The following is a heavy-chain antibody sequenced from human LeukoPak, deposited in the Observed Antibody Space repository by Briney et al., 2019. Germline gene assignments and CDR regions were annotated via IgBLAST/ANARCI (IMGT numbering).Heavy chain of an antibody. CDR2: IYYSGST. CDR1: GGSISNGGYY. Sequence: PSETLSLTCTVSGGSISNGGYYWSWIRQHPGKGLEWIGYIYYSGSTYYNPSLKSRVTISVDTSKNQFSLKLSSVTAADTAVYYCARDQVVVVVAPTHAFDIWGQGTMVTVSS. V-gene: IGHV4-31*03. J-gene: IGHJ3*02. CDR3: ARDQVVVVVAPTHAFDI. D-gene: IGHD2-15*01.